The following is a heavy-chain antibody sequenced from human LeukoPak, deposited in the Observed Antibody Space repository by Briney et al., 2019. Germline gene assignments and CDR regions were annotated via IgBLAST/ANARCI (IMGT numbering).Heavy chain of an antibody. CDR1: GGSISSYY. CDR3: ARLWFGELFPLYNWFDP. D-gene: IGHD3-10*01. V-gene: IGHV4-39*01. Sequence: SETLSLTCTVSGGSISSYYWGWIRQPPGKGLEWIGSIYYSGSTYYNPSLKSRVTISVDTSKNQFSLKLSSVTAADTAVYYCARLWFGELFPLYNWFDPWGQGTLVTVSS. CDR2: IYYSGST. J-gene: IGHJ5*02.